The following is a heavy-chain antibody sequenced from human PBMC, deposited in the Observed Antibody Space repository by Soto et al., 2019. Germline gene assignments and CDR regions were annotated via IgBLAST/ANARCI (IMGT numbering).Heavy chain of an antibody. J-gene: IGHJ4*02. D-gene: IGHD5-12*01. CDR1: GYTFTSYD. V-gene: IGHV1-8*01. Sequence: ASVKVSCKAAGYTFTSYDINWVRQATGQGLEWMGWMNPNSGNTGYAQKFQGRVTMTRNTSISTAYMELSSLRSEDTAVYYCARVKYSGYDRLPDYWGQGTLVTVSS. CDR2: MNPNSGNT. CDR3: ARVKYSGYDRLPDY.